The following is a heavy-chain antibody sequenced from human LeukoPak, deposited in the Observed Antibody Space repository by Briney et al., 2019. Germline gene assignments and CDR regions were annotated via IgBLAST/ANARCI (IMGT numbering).Heavy chain of an antibody. CDR3: ARGIESYGDYGY. CDR1: GGSISGSY. CDR2: MYNSGST. V-gene: IGHV4-59*01. D-gene: IGHD4-17*01. J-gene: IGHJ4*02. Sequence: SETLSLTCTVSGGSISGSYWSWIRQPPGKGLEWIAYMYNSGSTNYNPSLKSRVTISIDTSKNQFSLKLSSLTAADTAIYYFARGIESYGDYGYWGQGILVTVSS.